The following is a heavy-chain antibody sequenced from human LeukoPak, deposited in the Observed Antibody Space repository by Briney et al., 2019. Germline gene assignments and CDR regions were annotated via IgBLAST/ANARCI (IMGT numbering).Heavy chain of an antibody. CDR3: AKDPSDSPMYYFDY. CDR1: GFTFDDYA. V-gene: IGHV3-9*01. J-gene: IGHJ4*02. Sequence: GRSLRLSCAASGFTFDDYAMHWVRQAPGNGLEWVSGISWNSGSIGYADSVKGRFTISRDNAKNSLYLQMNSLRAEDTALYYCAKDPSDSPMYYFDYWGQGTLVTVSS. CDR2: ISWNSGSI.